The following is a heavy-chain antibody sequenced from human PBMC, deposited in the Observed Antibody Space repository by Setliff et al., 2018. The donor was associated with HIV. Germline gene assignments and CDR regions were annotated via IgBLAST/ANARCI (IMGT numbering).Heavy chain of an antibody. Sequence: RASVKVSCKASGYTFTNFAISWVRQAPGQGLEWMGWISGYSDNTNYAQNLQGRVTMTTDTSSSTSYMELRSLTSDDTAMYYCARVRAGALLHAFDIWGQGTMVTVS. V-gene: IGHV1-18*01. J-gene: IGHJ3*02. CDR1: GYTFTNFA. CDR2: ISGYSDNT. D-gene: IGHD1-26*01. CDR3: ARVRAGALLHAFDI.